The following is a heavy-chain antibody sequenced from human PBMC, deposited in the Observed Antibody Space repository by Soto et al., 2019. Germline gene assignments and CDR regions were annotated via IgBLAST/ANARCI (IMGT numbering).Heavy chain of an antibody. Sequence: QVQLVQSGAEVKKPGSSVKVSCKASGGTFSSYAITCVRQAPGQGLEWMGGIIPIFGTANYAQKFQGRVTVTADESTTTAYMELSSLRSEDTAVYYCARGGSGDYVYYYYYGMDVWGQGTTVTVSS. CDR1: GGTFSSYA. J-gene: IGHJ6*02. CDR3: ARGGSGDYVYYYYYGMDV. CDR2: IIPIFGTA. V-gene: IGHV1-69*12. D-gene: IGHD4-17*01.